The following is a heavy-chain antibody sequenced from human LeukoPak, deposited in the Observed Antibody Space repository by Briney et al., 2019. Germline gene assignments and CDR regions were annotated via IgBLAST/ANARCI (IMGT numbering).Heavy chain of an antibody. Sequence: SGTLSLTCAVSGGSISSRNWWSWVRQPPGKGLEWIGSIYDSGGTYYNPSLKSRVTISVDMSKNQFSLRLNSLTAADTAVYYCARGKSRGSHIDYWGQGTLVTVSS. D-gene: IGHD1-26*01. CDR2: IYDSGGT. CDR3: ARGKSRGSHIDY. J-gene: IGHJ4*02. V-gene: IGHV4-4*02. CDR1: GGSISSRNW.